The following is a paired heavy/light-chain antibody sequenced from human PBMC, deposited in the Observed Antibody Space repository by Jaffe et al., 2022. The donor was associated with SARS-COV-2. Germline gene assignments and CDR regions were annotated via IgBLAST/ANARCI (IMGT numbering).Light chain of an antibody. CDR2: GAS. CDR1: QSVSSSY. Sequence: DIVLTQSPGTLSLSPGERATLSCRASQSVSSSYLAWYQQKPGQAPRLLIYGASSRATGIPDRFSGSGSGTDFTLTISRLEPEDFAVYYCQQYGSSQFTFGPGTKVDIK. CDR3: QQYGSSQFT. V-gene: IGKV3-20*01. J-gene: IGKJ3*01.
Heavy chain of an antibody. CDR1: GFTFSSYA. D-gene: IGHD3-10*01. CDR2: ITGSGDST. J-gene: IGHJ5*02. Sequence: EVQLVESGGGLVQPGGSLRLSCAASGFTFSSYAMNWVRQVPGKGLEWVSGITGSGDSTYYADSVKGRFTISRDNSKNTLYLQMNSLRAEDTAVYYCAQRDYDSGSYYIWFDPWGQGTLVSVSS. V-gene: IGHV3-23*04. CDR3: AQRDYDSGSYYIWFDP.